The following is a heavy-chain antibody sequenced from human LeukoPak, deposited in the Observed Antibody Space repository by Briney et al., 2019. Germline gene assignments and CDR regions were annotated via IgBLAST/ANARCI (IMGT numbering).Heavy chain of an antibody. V-gene: IGHV3-33*06. CDR1: GFTFSSYG. CDR2: IWYDGSNK. Sequence: HPGRSLRLSCAASGFTFSSYGMHWVCQAPGEGLEWVAVIWYDGSNKYYADSVKGRFTISRDNSKNTLYLQMNSLRAEDTAVYYCAKDSTVTTLDYWGQGTLVTVSS. J-gene: IGHJ4*02. D-gene: IGHD4-17*01. CDR3: AKDSTVTTLDY.